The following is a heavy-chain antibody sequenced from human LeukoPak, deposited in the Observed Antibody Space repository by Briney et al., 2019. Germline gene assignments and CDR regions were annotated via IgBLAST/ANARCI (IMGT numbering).Heavy chain of an antibody. CDR2: ISGSGGST. CDR1: GFTFSSYA. V-gene: IGHV3-23*01. CDR3: AKGHEDYYDSSGYYFNWFDP. J-gene: IGHJ5*02. D-gene: IGHD3-22*01. Sequence: PGGSLRLSCAASGFTFSSYAMSWVRQAPGKGLEWVSAISGSGGSTYYADSVKGRFTISRDNSKNTLYLQMNSLRAEDTAVYYCAKGHEDYYDSSGYYFNWFDPWGQGTLVTVSS.